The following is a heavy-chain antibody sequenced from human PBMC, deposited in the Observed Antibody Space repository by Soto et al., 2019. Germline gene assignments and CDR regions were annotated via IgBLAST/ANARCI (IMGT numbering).Heavy chain of an antibody. V-gene: IGHV1-2*02. Sequence: ASVKVSCKASGYTFTGYYMHWVRQAPGQGLEWMGWINPNSGGTNYAQKFQGRVTMTRDTSIRTAYMELSRLRFDDTAVYYCARDYPPDYYDSSGYYFGGWFDLWGQGTLVTVSS. CDR1: GYTFTGYY. CDR3: ARDYPPDYYDSSGYYFGGWFDL. CDR2: INPNSGGT. J-gene: IGHJ5*02. D-gene: IGHD3-22*01.